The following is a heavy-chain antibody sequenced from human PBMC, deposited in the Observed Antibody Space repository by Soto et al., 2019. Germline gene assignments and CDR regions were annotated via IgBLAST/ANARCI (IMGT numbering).Heavy chain of an antibody. V-gene: IGHV1-69*01. Sequence: QVHLEQSGAEVKKPGSSVKVSCKASGGIFKTDAVAWVRQAPGQGLEWVGGLTPLYGTANYAQKFQGRVTITADESTGAAYMEVSSLRAKDTAVYYCVRDLTLGYRSGGDGFDVWGQGTMVTVSS. CDR1: GGIFKTDA. D-gene: IGHD5-18*01. J-gene: IGHJ3*01. CDR3: VRDLTLGYRSGGDGFDV. CDR2: LTPLYGTA.